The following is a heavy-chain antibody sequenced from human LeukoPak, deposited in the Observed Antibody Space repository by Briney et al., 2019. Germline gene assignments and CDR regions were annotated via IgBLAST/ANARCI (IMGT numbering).Heavy chain of an antibody. J-gene: IGHJ4*02. Sequence: SETLSLTCTVSGGSISSSSYYWGWIRQPPGKGLEWIGSIYYSGSTYYNPSLKSRVTISVDTSKNQFSLKLSSVTAADTAVYYCARGKASSTYRAWGQGTLVTVSS. D-gene: IGHD6-13*01. CDR2: IYYSGST. CDR3: ARGKASSTYRA. V-gene: IGHV4-39*07. CDR1: GGSISSSSYY.